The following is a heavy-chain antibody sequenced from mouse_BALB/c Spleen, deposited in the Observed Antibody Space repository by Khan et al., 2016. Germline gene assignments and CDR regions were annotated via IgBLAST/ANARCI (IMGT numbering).Heavy chain of an antibody. V-gene: IGHV3-2*02. D-gene: IGHD2-2*01. CDR3: ARSVGYRGFAY. CDR1: GYSITSDYA. J-gene: IGHJ3*01. CDR2: ISYSGST. Sequence: VQLKESGPGLVKPSQSLSLTCTVTGYSITSDYAWNWIRQFPGNKLEWMGYISYSGSTNYNPSLKSRVSITRDTSKNQVFLQLNSVTTEDTATCYCARSVGYRGFAYWGQGTLVTVSA.